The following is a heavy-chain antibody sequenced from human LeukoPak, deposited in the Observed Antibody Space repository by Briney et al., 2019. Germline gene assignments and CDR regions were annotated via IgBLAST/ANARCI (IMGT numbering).Heavy chain of an antibody. D-gene: IGHD3-9*01. J-gene: IGHJ4*02. CDR2: IIPIFGTA. CDR1: RGTFSSYA. CDR3: ARGGRYFDCPYFDY. V-gene: IGHV1-69*05. Sequence: ASVKVSCKASRGTFSSYAISWVRQAPGQGLEWMGRIIPIFGTANYAQKFQGRVTITTDESTSTAYMELSSLRSEDTAVYYCARGGRYFDCPYFDYWGQGTLVTVYS.